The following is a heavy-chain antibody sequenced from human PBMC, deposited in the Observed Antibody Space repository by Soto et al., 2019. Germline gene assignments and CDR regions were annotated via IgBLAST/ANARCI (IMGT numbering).Heavy chain of an antibody. CDR2: IKRKVDGETT. D-gene: IGHD2-2*01. J-gene: IGHJ6*02. Sequence: EVQLVESGGDLVKPGGSLRLACGGSGVSFSKAWMNWVRQAPGKGLEWVGRIKRKVDGETTDYAAPVKGRFTISRDDSINTLYLQMNSLKTDDTAVYYCATDTSDTEDYAMDFWGQGTTVTVS. CDR1: GVSFSKAW. V-gene: IGHV3-15*07. CDR3: ATDTSDTEDYAMDF.